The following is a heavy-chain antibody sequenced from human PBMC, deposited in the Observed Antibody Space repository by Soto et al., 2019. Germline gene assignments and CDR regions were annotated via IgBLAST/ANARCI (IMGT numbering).Heavy chain of an antibody. CDR2: ISYDGSNK. V-gene: IGHV3-30-3*01. CDR1: GFTFSSYA. D-gene: IGHD3-22*01. CDR3: ARVKGITMIVVNDAFDM. Sequence: RLSWAASGFTFSSYAMHWVLQAPGKWLEWVAVISYDGSNKYYADSVKGRFTISRDNSKNTLYLQMNSLRAEDTAVYYCARVKGITMIVVNDAFDMWGQGTMVTV. J-gene: IGHJ3*02.